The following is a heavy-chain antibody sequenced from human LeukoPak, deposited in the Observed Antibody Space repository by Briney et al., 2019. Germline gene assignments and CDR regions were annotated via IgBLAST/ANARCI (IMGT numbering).Heavy chain of an antibody. Sequence: GGSLRLSCAASGFTFSSYGMDWVRQAPGKGLEWVAVISYGGTNKYYTDSVKGRFTISRDNSKNTLYLQMNSLGAEDTAVYYCAKSGYNRFDYWGQGTLVTVSS. D-gene: IGHD5-24*01. CDR3: AKSGYNRFDY. V-gene: IGHV3-30*18. CDR2: ISYGGTNK. CDR1: GFTFSSYG. J-gene: IGHJ4*02.